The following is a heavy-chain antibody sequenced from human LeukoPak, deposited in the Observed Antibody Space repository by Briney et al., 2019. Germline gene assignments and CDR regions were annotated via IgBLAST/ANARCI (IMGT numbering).Heavy chain of an antibody. CDR2: INPNSGGT. D-gene: IGHD3-10*01. J-gene: IGHJ5*02. CDR1: GYTFTGYY. CDR3: ARDQVYYGSGSYP. Sequence: GGSLRLSCAASGYTFTGYYMHWVRQAPGQGLEWMGWINPNSGGTNYAQKFQGRVTMTRDTSISTAYMELSRLRSDDTAVYYCARDQVYYGSGSYPWGQGTLVTVSS. V-gene: IGHV1-2*02.